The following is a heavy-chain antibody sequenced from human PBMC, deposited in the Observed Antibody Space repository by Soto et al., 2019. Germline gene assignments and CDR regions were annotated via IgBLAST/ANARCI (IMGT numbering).Heavy chain of an antibody. J-gene: IGHJ4*02. Sequence: QITLKESGPTLVEPTQTLTLTCTFSGFSLSTSGVGVGWIRQPPGKALEWLALIYWDDDKRYSPSLKSRHTITKDNSKNQVVLTMTNMEPFDTATYSCAHTSPSYPVDYWGQGTLVTVSS. CDR2: IYWDDDK. CDR1: GFSLSTSGVG. V-gene: IGHV2-5*02. D-gene: IGHD1-26*01. CDR3: AHTSPSYPVDY.